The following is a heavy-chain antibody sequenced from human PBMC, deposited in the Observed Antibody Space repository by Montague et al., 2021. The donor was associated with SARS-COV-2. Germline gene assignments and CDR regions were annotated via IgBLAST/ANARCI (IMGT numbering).Heavy chain of an antibody. D-gene: IGHD6-13*01. Sequence: PALVKLTQTLTLICTFSGFSLSTSGMCVSWIRQPPGKALEWLARXDWDDDKYYSTSLKTRLTISKDTSKNQVVLTMTNMDPVDTATYYCAREIAAAGPALSYRDQRSVVTIAA. CDR2: XDWDDDK. CDR1: GFSLSTSGMC. J-gene: IGHJ4*02. CDR3: AREIAAAGPALSY. V-gene: IGHV2-70*11.